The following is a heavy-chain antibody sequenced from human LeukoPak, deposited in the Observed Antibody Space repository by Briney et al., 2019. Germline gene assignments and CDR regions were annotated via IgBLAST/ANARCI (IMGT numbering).Heavy chain of an antibody. Sequence: ASVKVSCKASGYTFTSYIISWVRQAPGQGLEWMGWINAYNGDTDYAQRVQGRVTMTTDTSTSTAYMELRSLRSDDTAVYDCARDRHIAAAVYYYYMDVWGKGTPVTVS. J-gene: IGHJ6*03. CDR2: INAYNGDT. CDR1: GYTFTSYI. D-gene: IGHD6-13*01. CDR3: ARDRHIAAAVYYYYMDV. V-gene: IGHV1-18*01.